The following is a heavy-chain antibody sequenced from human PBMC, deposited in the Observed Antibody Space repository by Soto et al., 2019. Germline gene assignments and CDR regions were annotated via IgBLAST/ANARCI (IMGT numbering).Heavy chain of an antibody. CDR2: IGSAGDP. D-gene: IGHD2-8*01. CDR3: ARGNGDNYGSARRDGFDI. Sequence: EVKLEESGGGVAQPGGSLRLSCIVSGFTFSDYDMYWVRQVAGKGLEWVSGIGSAGDPYYAGSVKGRFTISRENAKNSRYLQMLSLAAEDTAVYFCARGNGDNYGSARRDGFDIWGQGTMVTVS. CDR1: GFTFSDYD. V-gene: IGHV3-13*05. J-gene: IGHJ3*02.